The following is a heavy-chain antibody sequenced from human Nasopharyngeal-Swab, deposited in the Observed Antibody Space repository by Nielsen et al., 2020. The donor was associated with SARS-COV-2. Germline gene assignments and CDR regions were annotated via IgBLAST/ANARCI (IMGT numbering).Heavy chain of an antibody. Sequence: SETLSLTCAVYGASITASHSSWIRQAPGKGLAWVEEMKPSGRTNYNPSLKSRVTISVDTSNNHFLLRLSSVTAAETAVYYCAGHPADFDYWGQGALVTVSS. D-gene: IGHD6-25*01. V-gene: IGHV4-34*01. J-gene: IGHJ4*02. CDR2: MKPSGRT. CDR3: AGHPADFDY. CDR1: GASITASH.